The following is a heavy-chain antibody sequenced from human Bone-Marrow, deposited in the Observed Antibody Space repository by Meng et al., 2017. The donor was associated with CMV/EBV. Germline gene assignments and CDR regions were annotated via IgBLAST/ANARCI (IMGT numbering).Heavy chain of an antibody. Sequence: SETLSLTCTVSGGSTSSYYWNWIRQSPGKGLEWIGYIYYNGNTNYNPSLKSRVTISVDTSKNQFSLKLGSMTAADTAVYYCVRGSGFDPWGQGTLVTVSS. D-gene: IGHD3-3*01. J-gene: IGHJ5*02. V-gene: IGHV4-59*01. CDR3: VRGSGFDP. CDR1: GGSTSSYY. CDR2: IYYNGNT.